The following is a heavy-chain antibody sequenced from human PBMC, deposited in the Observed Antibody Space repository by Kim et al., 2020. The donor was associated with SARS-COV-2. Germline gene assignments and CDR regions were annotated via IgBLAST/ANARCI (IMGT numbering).Heavy chain of an antibody. CDR2: ISYDGSNK. Sequence: GGSLRLSCAASGFTFSSYGMHWVRQAPGKGLEWVAVISYDGSNKYYADSVKGRFTISRDNSKNTLYLQMNSLRAEDTAVYYCAKDPRLLWFGEGLDYWGQGTLVTVSS. J-gene: IGHJ4*02. V-gene: IGHV3-30*18. CDR3: AKDPRLLWFGEGLDY. CDR1: GFTFSSYG. D-gene: IGHD3-10*01.